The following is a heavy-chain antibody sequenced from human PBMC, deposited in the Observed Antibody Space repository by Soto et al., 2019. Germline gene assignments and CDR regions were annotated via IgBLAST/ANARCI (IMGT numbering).Heavy chain of an antibody. CDR3: ASLACSSGWEGFDL. CDR2: INQDGSEE. V-gene: IGHV3-7*05. Sequence: EVQLVESGGGLVQPGGSLRLSCAASRFSFSNYWMSWVRQAPGKGLEWVANINQDGSEEYFLDSLKGRFTISRDNAKNSLYLQMNSLRAEDTAVYYCASLACSSGWEGFDLWGQGTMVTVSS. D-gene: IGHD2-15*01. J-gene: IGHJ3*01. CDR1: RFSFSNYW.